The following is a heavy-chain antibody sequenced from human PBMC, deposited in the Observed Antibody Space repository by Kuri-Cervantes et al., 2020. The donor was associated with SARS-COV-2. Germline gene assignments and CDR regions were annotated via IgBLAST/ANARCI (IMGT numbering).Heavy chain of an antibody. V-gene: IGHV3-53*01. Sequence: LSLTCAASGFTFSYNYMSWVRQAPGKGLEWVSVIYSGGSTYYADSVKGRFTISRDNSKNTLYLQMNSLRAEDTAVYYCASGDSSSSWNGYYYYGMDVWGQGTTVTVSS. CDR2: IYSGGST. D-gene: IGHD6-6*01. CDR3: ASGDSSSSWNGYYYYGMDV. J-gene: IGHJ6*02. CDR1: GFTFSYNY.